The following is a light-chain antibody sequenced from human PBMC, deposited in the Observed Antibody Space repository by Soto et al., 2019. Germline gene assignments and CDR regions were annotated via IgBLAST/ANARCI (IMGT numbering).Light chain of an antibody. V-gene: IGKV3-20*01. CDR1: QSVSSN. Sequence: ETVLTQSPATLSVSPGERPTLSCRASQSVSSNLAWYQQKPGQAPWLLIAGASSRAADIPDRFSGSGSGTDFTLTINILAPEDFAVYCRQQYESSPRTFGQGTKVEIK. CDR3: QQYESSPRT. CDR2: GAS. J-gene: IGKJ1*01.